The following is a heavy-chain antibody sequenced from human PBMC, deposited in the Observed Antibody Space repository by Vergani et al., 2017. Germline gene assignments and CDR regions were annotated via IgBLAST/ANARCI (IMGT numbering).Heavy chain of an antibody. Sequence: EVQLVESGGGFVQPGGSLRVSCAASGFTFSSYSMHWVRQAPGQGLEWVSYISSSSSTLYYADSVKGRFTISRDNAKNSMYLQMNSLRADETAVYYCAEGPSNYEILTGYYVDYWGQGTLVTVSS. V-gene: IGHV3-48*01. CDR3: AEGPSNYEILTGYYVDY. D-gene: IGHD3-9*01. CDR1: GFTFSSYS. J-gene: IGHJ4*02. CDR2: ISSSSSTL.